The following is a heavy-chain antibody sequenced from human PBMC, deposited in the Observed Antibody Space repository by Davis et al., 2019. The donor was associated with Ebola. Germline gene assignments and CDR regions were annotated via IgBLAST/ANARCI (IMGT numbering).Heavy chain of an antibody. Sequence: PSETLSLTCAVYGGSFTGYYWSWVRQPPGKGLDWIGEINHSGSTSYNPSLKSRVTISVDTSKNQFSLNLSSVTAADTAVYFCARPYGINNDAFDIWGQGTMVTVSS. D-gene: IGHD1/OR15-1a*01. V-gene: IGHV4-34*01. CDR2: INHSGST. CDR3: ARPYGINNDAFDI. CDR1: GGSFTGYY. J-gene: IGHJ3*02.